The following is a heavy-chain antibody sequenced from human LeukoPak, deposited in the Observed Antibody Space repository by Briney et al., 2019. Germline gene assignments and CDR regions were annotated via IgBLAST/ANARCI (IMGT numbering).Heavy chain of an antibody. CDR1: GYTFTGYY. CDR2: INPNSGGT. D-gene: IGHD3-9*01. V-gene: IGHV1-2*02. J-gene: IGHJ4*02. CDR3: ARSPYILTGENFDY. Sequence: ASVKVSCKASGYTFTGYYMHWVRQAPGQGLEWVGWINPNSGGTNYAQKFQDRVSMTRDTSISTAYMQLSRLRSDDTAVYFCARSPYILTGENFDYWGQGTLLTVSS.